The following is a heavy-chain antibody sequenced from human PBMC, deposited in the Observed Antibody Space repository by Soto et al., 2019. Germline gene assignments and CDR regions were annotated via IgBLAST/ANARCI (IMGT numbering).Heavy chain of an antibody. J-gene: IGHJ3*02. Sequence: EVQLVESGGGVVRPGGSLRLSCAASGFTFDDYGMSWVRQAPGKGLEWVSGINWNGGSTGYADSVKGRFTISRDNAENSLYLQMNSLRAEDTALYHCARRYYGDYGDAFDIWGQGTMVTVSS. CDR3: ARRYYGDYGDAFDI. D-gene: IGHD4-17*01. V-gene: IGHV3-20*01. CDR2: INWNGGST. CDR1: GFTFDDYG.